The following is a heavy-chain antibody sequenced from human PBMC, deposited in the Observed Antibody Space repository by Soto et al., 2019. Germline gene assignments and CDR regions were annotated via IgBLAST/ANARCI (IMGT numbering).Heavy chain of an antibody. J-gene: IGHJ4*02. D-gene: IGHD3-16*02. V-gene: IGHV3-30-3*01. Sequence: QPGGSLRLSCAASGFTFSSYAMHWVRQAPGKGLEWVAVISYDGSNKYYADSVKGRFTISRDNSKNTLYLQMNSLRAEDTAVYYCARDLSMEYEVWGSYRYGVDYWGQGTLVTVSS. CDR1: GFTFSSYA. CDR2: ISYDGSNK. CDR3: ARDLSMEYEVWGSYRYGVDY.